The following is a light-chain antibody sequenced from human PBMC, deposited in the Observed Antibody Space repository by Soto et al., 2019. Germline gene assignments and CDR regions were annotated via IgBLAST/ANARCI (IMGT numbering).Light chain of an antibody. CDR3: SSYTSSSPGV. CDR2: EVS. CDR1: SSDVGGYKY. V-gene: IGLV2-14*01. Sequence: QSALTQPASVSGSPGQSITISCTGTSSDVGGYKYVSWYQQHPGKAPKLMIYEVSNRPSGVSNRFSASKSGNMASLTISGRQAEDEADYYCSSYTSSSPGVFGTGTKLTVL. J-gene: IGLJ1*01.